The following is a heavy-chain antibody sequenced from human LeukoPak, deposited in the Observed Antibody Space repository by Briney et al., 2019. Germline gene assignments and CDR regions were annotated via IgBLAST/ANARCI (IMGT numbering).Heavy chain of an antibody. CDR1: GFTFNNFW. D-gene: IGHD5-18*01. CDR3: ARPGYVDTAMVDHFGY. V-gene: IGHV3-74*01. CDR2: VNSDGTTT. J-gene: IGHJ4*02. Sequence: GGSLRLSCAASGFTFNNFWMHWVRQAPGKGLIWVSGVNSDGTTTRYADSVKGRFTISRDNAKNSLYLQMNSLRAEDTAVYYCARPGYVDTAMVDHFGYWGQGTLVTVSS.